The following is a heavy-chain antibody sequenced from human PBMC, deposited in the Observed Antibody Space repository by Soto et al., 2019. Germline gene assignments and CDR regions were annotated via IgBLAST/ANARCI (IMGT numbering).Heavy chain of an antibody. J-gene: IGHJ6*02. CDR2: ISYDGSNK. D-gene: IGHD6-13*01. CDR1: GFTFSRYG. Sequence: QVQLVEAGGGGGQPGRSLRLSCAASGFTFSRYGMHWVRQAPGKGLEWVAVISYDGSNKYYADSVKGRFTISRDNSKNTLYLQMNSLRAEDTAVYYCAKERYSSSWDYYYGMDVWGQETTVTVSS. CDR3: AKERYSSSWDYYYGMDV. V-gene: IGHV3-30*18.